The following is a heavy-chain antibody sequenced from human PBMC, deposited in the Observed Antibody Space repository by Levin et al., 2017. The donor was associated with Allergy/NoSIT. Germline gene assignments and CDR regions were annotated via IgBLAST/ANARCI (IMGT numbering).Heavy chain of an antibody. CDR3: ARPGVSRTPSVTRFWF. J-gene: IGHJ4*02. CDR2: IFPGDSDT. Sequence: KVSCKGFGYNFTNYWIAWVRQKPGKGLEWMGIIFPGDSDTKYSPSFQGQVTISADRSIDTAYLQWSSLKASDSALYYCARPGVSRTPSVTRFWFWGQGTRVVVSS. CDR1: GYNFTNYW. D-gene: IGHD3-3*01. V-gene: IGHV5-51*01.